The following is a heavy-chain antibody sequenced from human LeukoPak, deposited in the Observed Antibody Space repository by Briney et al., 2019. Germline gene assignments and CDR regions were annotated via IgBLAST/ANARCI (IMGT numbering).Heavy chain of an antibody. D-gene: IGHD3-9*01. V-gene: IGHV4-59*01. J-gene: IGHJ4*02. CDR2: IYYSGST. CDR1: GGSISRYY. CDR3: ARADYDILTGYYSYFAY. Sequence: SETLSLTCTVSGGSISRYYWSWIRQPPGKGLEWIGYIYYSGSTNYNPSLKSRVTISVDKSTNHFSLKLSSVTAAATAVYYCARADYDILTGYYSYFAYWGQGTLVTVSS.